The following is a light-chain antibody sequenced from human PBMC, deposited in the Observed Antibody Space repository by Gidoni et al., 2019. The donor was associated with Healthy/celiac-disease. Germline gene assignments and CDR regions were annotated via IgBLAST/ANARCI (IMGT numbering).Light chain of an antibody. J-gene: IGKJ2*01. CDR1: QSVSSD. Sequence: VLTPSPATLSVSPGERATLSCRASQSVSSDLAWYQQKPGQAPRLLIYGASTRATGIPARFSGSGSGTEFTLTISSLQSEDFAVYYCQQYNNWPPRYTFXXXTKLEIK. CDR2: GAS. V-gene: IGKV3-15*01. CDR3: QQYNNWPPRYT.